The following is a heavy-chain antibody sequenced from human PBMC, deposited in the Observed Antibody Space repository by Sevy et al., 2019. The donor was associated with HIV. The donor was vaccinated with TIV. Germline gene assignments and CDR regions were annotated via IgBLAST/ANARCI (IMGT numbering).Heavy chain of an antibody. CDR1: RFTVNNNC. CDR2: IYSDGTT. D-gene: IGHD5-18*01. J-gene: IGHJ4*02. V-gene: IGHV3-66*01. CDR3: ARGKTGYGYALSY. Sequence: GGSLRLSCAASRFTVNNNCMTWVRQAPGKGLEGISSIYSDGTTYHADSVKDRFTISRDNSKNMLYLQMNNLRVEDTAAYYCARGKTGYGYALSYWGQGTLVTVSS.